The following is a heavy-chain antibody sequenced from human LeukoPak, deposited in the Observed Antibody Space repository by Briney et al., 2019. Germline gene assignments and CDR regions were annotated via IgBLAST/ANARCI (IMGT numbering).Heavy chain of an antibody. V-gene: IGHV1-18*01. D-gene: IGHD3-10*01. J-gene: IGHJ4*02. CDR2: ISTYNGNA. CDR3: ARQSAITMVRGVYEY. Sequence: ASVKVSCKASGYTFTSYGISWVRQAPGQGLEWMGWISTYNGNANYAHKLQGRVTMTTDTSTSTAYMELRSLRPDATALYYCARQSAITMVRGVYEYWGQGTLVTVSS. CDR1: GYTFTSYG.